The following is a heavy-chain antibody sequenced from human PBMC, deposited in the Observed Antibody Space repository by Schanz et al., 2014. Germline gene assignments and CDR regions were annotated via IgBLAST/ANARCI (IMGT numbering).Heavy chain of an antibody. Sequence: DVQVVESGGGLVQPGESLRLSCAASGFSFSNSWMSWVRQAPGKGLEWVANIKQDGSEKYYVDSVKGRFTISRDNAKNSLYLQMNSLTAEDTAVYYCARGVRIDYWGQGTLVTVSS. D-gene: IGHD3-3*01. J-gene: IGHJ4*02. CDR1: GFSFSNSW. CDR3: ARGVRIDY. V-gene: IGHV3-7*01. CDR2: IKQDGSEK.